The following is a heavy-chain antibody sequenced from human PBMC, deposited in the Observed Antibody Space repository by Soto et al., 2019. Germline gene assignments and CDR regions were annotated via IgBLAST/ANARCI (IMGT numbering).Heavy chain of an antibody. CDR1: SGSISSYY. CDR2: IYYSGSA. D-gene: IGHD4-17*01. Sequence: SETLSLTCTVSSGSISSYYWSWIRQPPGKGLEWIGYIYYSGSANYNPSLKSRVTISVDTSKNQFSLKLSSVTAADTAVYYCARLSLDYGDDYVRTGWYFDLWGRGTLVTVSS. CDR3: ARLSLDYGDDYVRTGWYFDL. J-gene: IGHJ2*01. V-gene: IGHV4-59*08.